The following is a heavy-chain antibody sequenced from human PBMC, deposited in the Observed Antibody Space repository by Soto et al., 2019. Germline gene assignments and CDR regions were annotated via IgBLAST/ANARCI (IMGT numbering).Heavy chain of an antibody. V-gene: IGHV4-39*01. J-gene: IGHJ5*02. Sequence: SETLSLTCTVSGDSIISSDFYWGWFRQPPGKGLEWIGSIFYLGSSYYNPSLKSRVTMSVDTSKNQFSLRLRSVTAADTALYFCARHSLALRKNNWFDPWGQGIMVTVSS. D-gene: IGHD3-3*02. CDR1: GDSIISSDFY. CDR2: IFYLGSS. CDR3: ARHSLALRKNNWFDP.